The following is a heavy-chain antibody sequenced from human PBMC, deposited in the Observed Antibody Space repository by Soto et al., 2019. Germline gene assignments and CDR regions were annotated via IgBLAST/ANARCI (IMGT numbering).Heavy chain of an antibody. V-gene: IGHV4-39*01. J-gene: IGHJ5*02. Sequence: SETLSLTCTVSGDSIISSDFYWGWFRQPPGKGLEWIGSIFYLGSSYYNPSLKSRVTMSVDTSKNQFSLRLRSVTAADTALYFCARHSLALRKNNWFDPWGQGIMVTVSS. D-gene: IGHD3-3*02. CDR1: GDSIISSDFY. CDR2: IFYLGSS. CDR3: ARHSLALRKNNWFDP.